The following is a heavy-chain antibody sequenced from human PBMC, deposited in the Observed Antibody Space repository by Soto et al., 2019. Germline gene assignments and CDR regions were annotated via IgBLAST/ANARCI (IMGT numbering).Heavy chain of an antibody. D-gene: IGHD2-21*02. V-gene: IGHV1-46*01. J-gene: IGHJ6*02. CDR3: ASHCGGDCYTAYYYYYGMDV. CDR1: GYTFTSYY. Sequence: ASVKVSCKASGYTFTSYYMHWVRQAPGQGLEWMGIINPSGGSTSYAQKFQGRVTMTRDTSTSTVYMELSSLRSEDTAVYYCASHCGGDCYTAYYYYYGMDVWGQGTTVTVSS. CDR2: INPSGGST.